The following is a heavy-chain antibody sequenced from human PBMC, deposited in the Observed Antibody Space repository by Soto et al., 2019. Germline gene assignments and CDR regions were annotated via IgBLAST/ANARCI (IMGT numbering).Heavy chain of an antibody. CDR2: SIPIFGTA. CDR3: ARGRGYSGDDHYYYFDMDV. Sequence: QVQLVQSGAEVKKPASSVKVACKASGGTFNNYPITWVRQAPGEGLAWMGGSIPIFGTANYAQNFQGRVTISVDESTSTAYMELSSLRSEDTAVYYCARGRGYSGDDHYYYFDMDVWGQGTTVTVSS. D-gene: IGHD5-12*01. J-gene: IGHJ6*02. V-gene: IGHV1-69*01. CDR1: GGTFNNYP.